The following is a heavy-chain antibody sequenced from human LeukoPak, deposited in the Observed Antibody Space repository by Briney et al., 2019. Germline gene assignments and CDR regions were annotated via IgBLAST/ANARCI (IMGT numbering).Heavy chain of an antibody. D-gene: IGHD3-22*01. Sequence: SETLSLTCTVSSYSISSGYYWGWIRQPPGKGLEWIGYIYYSVSTKYNPSLKSRVTISVDTSKNQFSLKLSSVTAADTAVYYCARGPYYDSSGYRMNFDYWGQGTLVTVSS. CDR1: SYSISSGYY. V-gene: IGHV4-59*01. CDR3: ARGPYYDSSGYRMNFDY. CDR2: IYYSVST. J-gene: IGHJ4*02.